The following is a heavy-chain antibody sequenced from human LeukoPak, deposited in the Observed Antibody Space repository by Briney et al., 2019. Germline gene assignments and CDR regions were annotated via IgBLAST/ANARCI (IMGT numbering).Heavy chain of an antibody. J-gene: IGHJ3*02. Sequence: PPGGSLRLSCAASGFTFSSYGMHWVRQAPGKGLEWVAVISYDGSNEYYADSVKGRFTISRDNSKNTLYLQMNSLRAEDTAVYYCAKDLQIAYCGGDCSDAFDIWGQGTMVTVSS. D-gene: IGHD2-21*02. CDR3: AKDLQIAYCGGDCSDAFDI. V-gene: IGHV3-30*18. CDR1: GFTFSSYG. CDR2: ISYDGSNE.